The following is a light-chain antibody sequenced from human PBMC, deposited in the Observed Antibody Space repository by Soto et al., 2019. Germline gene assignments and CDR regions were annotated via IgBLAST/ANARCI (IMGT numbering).Light chain of an antibody. CDR2: LGS. J-gene: IGKJ2*01. V-gene: IGKV2-28*01. CDR3: MQALRAPFT. CDR1: QSLLHSNGYNY. Sequence: DVVMTQSPLSLPVTPGEPASISCRSSQSLLHSNGYNYLDWYLQKPGQSPQLLIILGSNRASGVPDRFSGSGSGTDFTLKISRVEAEDVGVYYCMQALRAPFTFGRGTKLEIK.